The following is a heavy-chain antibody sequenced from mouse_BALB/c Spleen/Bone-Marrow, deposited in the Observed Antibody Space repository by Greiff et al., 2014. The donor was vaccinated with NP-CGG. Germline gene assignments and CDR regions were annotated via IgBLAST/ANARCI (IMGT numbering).Heavy chain of an antibody. V-gene: IGHV7-3*02. CDR2: ISNKANGYTT. CDR1: GFTFPSSS. J-gene: IGHJ1*01. Sequence: EVTLMDSGLRLLQPGGSLRLSCATSGFTFPSSSLLFFLPPPFPSLSFLGFISNKANGYTTEYSASVKGRFTISRDNSQSILYLQMNTLRAEDSATYYCVRDISWYFDVWGAGTTVTVSS. CDR3: VRDISWYFDV.